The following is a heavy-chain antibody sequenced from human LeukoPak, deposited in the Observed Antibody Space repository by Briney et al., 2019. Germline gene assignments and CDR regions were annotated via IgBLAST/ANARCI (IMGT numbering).Heavy chain of an antibody. CDR3: ARDGEMATTYDY. CDR2: ISSSSSYI. Sequence: GGSLRLSCAASGFTFSSYSMNWVRQAPGKGLEWVSSISSSSSYIYYADSVKGRFTISRDNAKNSLYLQMNSLRAEDTAVYYCARDGEMATTYDYWGQGTLVTVSS. V-gene: IGHV3-21*01. D-gene: IGHD5-24*01. CDR1: GFTFSSYS. J-gene: IGHJ4*02.